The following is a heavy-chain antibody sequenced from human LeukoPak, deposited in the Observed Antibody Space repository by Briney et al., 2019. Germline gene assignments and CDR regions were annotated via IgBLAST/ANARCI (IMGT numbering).Heavy chain of an antibody. CDR2: INSDGGGI. V-gene: IGHV3-74*01. Sequence: GGSLRLSCAASGFTFSSYWMHWVRQAPGKGLEWVSRINSDGGGINYADSVKGRFTISRDNAKNTLYLQMNNLGADDTAVYYCARWTPTDGHKYGGDYWGQGTLVTVSS. CDR1: GFTFSSYW. CDR3: ARWTPTDGHKYGGDY. J-gene: IGHJ4*02. D-gene: IGHD5-24*01.